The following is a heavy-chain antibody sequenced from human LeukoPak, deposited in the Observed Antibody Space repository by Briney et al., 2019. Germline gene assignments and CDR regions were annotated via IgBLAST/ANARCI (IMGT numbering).Heavy chain of an antibody. CDR3: AKAFLGYCSSTSCYPVDY. V-gene: IGHV3-23*01. CDR2: ISGSGGST. D-gene: IGHD2-2*01. Sequence: GGSLRLSCAASGITVNSTYISWVRQAPGKGLEWVSAISGSGGSTYYADSVKGRFTISRDNSKNTLYLQMNSLRAEDTAVYYCAKAFLGYCSSTSCYPVDYWGQGTLVTVSS. CDR1: GITVNSTY. J-gene: IGHJ4*02.